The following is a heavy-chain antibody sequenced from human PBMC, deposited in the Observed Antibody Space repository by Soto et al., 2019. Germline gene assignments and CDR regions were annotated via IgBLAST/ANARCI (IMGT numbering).Heavy chain of an antibody. V-gene: IGHV5-10-1*01. CDR1: GYSFIIYW. CDR3: TTAPFSVFWFDP. Sequence: GESLKISCKGSGYSFIIYWISWVRQMPGKGLEWMGRIDPSDSYTNYSPSFQGHVTISADKSISTAYLQWSSLKASDTAMYYCTTAPFSVFWFDPWGQGTQVTV. J-gene: IGHJ5*02. CDR2: IDPSDSYT.